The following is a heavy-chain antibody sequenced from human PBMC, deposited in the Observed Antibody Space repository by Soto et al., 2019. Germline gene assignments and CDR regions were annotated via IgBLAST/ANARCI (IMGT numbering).Heavy chain of an antibody. CDR1: GFTFSSYG. J-gene: IGHJ5*02. CDR3: ARWGGSYINWFDP. CDR2: IWYDGSNK. V-gene: IGHV3-33*01. Sequence: QVQLVESGGGVVQPGRSLRLSCAASGFTFSSYGMHWVRQAPGKGLEWVAVIWYDGSNKYYADSVKGRFTISRDNSKNKLYLQMNSLRAEDTAVYYCARWGGSYINWFDPWGQGTLVTVSS. D-gene: IGHD2-15*01.